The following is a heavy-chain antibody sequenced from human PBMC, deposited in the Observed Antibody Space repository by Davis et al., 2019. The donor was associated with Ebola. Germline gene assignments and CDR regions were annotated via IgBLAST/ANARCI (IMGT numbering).Heavy chain of an antibody. J-gene: IGHJ6*03. Sequence: PSETLSLTCTVSGGSSSSYYWTWIRQPPGKGLEWIGYIYDSGSTNYNPSLKSRVTISGDTSKNQFSLKLSSVTAADTAVYYCASHRTGVQSRMKDYYYYYMDVWGKGTTVTVSS. CDR2: IYDSGST. CDR3: ASHRTGVQSRMKDYYYYYMDV. CDR1: GGSSSSYY. D-gene: IGHD3-10*01. V-gene: IGHV4-59*01.